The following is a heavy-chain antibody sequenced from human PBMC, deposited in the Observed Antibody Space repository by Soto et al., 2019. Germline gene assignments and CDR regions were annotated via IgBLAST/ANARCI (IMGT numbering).Heavy chain of an antibody. CDR3: ARSYYDFWSGNYYYYYGMDV. J-gene: IGHJ6*02. CDR2: IWYDGSST. CDR1: GFTFTDYW. Sequence: GGSLRLSCAASGFTFTDYWMHWARQAPGKGLVWVAVIWYDGSSTYYADSVKGRFTISRDNSKNTLYLQMNSLRAEDTAVYYCARSYYDFWSGNYYYYYGMDVWGQGTTVTVSS. V-gene: IGHV3-33*08. D-gene: IGHD3-3*01.